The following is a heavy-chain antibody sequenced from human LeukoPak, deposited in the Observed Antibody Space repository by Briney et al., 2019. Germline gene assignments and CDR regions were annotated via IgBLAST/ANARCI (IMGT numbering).Heavy chain of an antibody. Sequence: ASVKVSCKASGYTFTSYAMHWVRQAPGQRLEWMGWINAGNGNTKYSQKFQGRVTITRDTSASTAYMELSSLRSEDTAVYYCARRFYYGSGSYYHEAFDIWGQGTMVTVSS. CDR2: INAGNGNT. J-gene: IGHJ3*02. CDR3: ARRFYYGSGSYYHEAFDI. D-gene: IGHD3-10*01. V-gene: IGHV1-3*01. CDR1: GYTFTSYA.